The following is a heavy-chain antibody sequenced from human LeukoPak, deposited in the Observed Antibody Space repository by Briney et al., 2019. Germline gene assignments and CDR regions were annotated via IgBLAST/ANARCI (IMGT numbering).Heavy chain of an antibody. CDR1: GFTVGNNY. V-gene: IGHV3-66*01. Sequence: GGSLRLSCTASGFTVGNNYMSWVRQAPVKGLEWVSVLYSRGDPYYADSVKGRFTISRDSSKNTLYLQMNSLRAEDTAVYYCARVQGQWLVHPYFDYWGQGTLVTVSS. J-gene: IGHJ4*02. CDR2: LYSRGDP. CDR3: ARVQGQWLVHPYFDY. D-gene: IGHD6-19*01.